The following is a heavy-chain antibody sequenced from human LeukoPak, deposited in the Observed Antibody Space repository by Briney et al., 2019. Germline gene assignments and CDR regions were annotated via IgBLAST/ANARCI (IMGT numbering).Heavy chain of an antibody. J-gene: IGHJ4*02. V-gene: IGHV4-39*01. CDR1: GGSITTSSYY. CDR3: ARGSRGYSYGYTFDY. D-gene: IGHD5-18*01. CDR2: IYYSGST. Sequence: PSETLSLTCTVSGGSITTSSYYWGWIRQPPGKGLEWIGIIYYSGSTYYNPSLKGRVTISVDTSKNQFSLKLSSVTAADTAVYYCARGSRGYSYGYTFDYWGQGTLVTVSS.